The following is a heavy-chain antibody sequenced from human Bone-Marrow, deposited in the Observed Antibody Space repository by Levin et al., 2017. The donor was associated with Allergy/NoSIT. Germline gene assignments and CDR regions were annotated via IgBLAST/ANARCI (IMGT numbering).Heavy chain of an antibody. J-gene: IGHJ6*02. CDR3: ARDGLKGVRGVISPYHYYGMDV. CDR2: ISSSSSTI. CDR1: GFTFSSYS. V-gene: IGHV3-48*01. Sequence: PGGSLRLSCAASGFTFSSYSMNWVRQAPGKGLEWVSYISSSSSTIYYADSVKGRFTISRDNAQNSLYLQMNSLRAEDTAVYYCARDGLKGVRGVISPYHYYGMDVWGQGTTVTVAS. D-gene: IGHD3-10*01.